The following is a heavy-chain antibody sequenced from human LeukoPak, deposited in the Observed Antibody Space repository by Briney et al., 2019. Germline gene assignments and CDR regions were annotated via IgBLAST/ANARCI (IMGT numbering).Heavy chain of an antibody. V-gene: IGHV3-53*01. D-gene: IGHD6-13*01. J-gene: IGHJ4*02. CDR2: IYSGGNT. CDR1: GFSVSHNY. CDR3: TRDTPGIAASVSGG. Sequence: GGALRLSCTASGFSVSHNYMNWVRPAPGKGLEWVALIYSGGNTHYADSVKGRFTISRDNSKNTLYLQMSSLRVEDTAVYYCTRDTPGIAASVSGGWGQGTLVTVPS.